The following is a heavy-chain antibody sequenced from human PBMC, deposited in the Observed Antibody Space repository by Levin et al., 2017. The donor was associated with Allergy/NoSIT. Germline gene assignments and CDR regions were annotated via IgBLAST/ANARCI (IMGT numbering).Heavy chain of an antibody. V-gene: IGHV4-34*01. CDR3: ARGRRSSGWYPLWFDP. CDR1: GGSFRGSY. D-gene: IGHD6-19*01. J-gene: IGHJ5*02. CDR2: INHSGST. Sequence: SQTLSLPCAVYGGSFRGSYWSWIRQPPGKGLEWIGEINHSGSTNYNPSLKSRVTISVDTSKNQFSLKLSSVTAADTAVYYCARGRRSSGWYPLWFDPWGQGTLVTVSS.